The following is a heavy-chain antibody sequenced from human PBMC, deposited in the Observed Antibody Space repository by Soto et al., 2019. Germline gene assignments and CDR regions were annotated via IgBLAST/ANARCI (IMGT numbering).Heavy chain of an antibody. Sequence: QVQLVESGGGVVQPGTSLRLSCAASGFTSSHYGIHWVRQAPGKGLEWVALTWSGGRGENYADSVRGRFTVSRDNSKTTVYLQMNSLRVEDTAVYYCAKDDDTSSHFSLLDFRGQGTLVTVSS. J-gene: IGHJ4*02. CDR1: GFTSSHYG. CDR2: TWSGGRGE. V-gene: IGHV3-33*06. D-gene: IGHD3-22*01. CDR3: AKDDDTSSHFSLLDF.